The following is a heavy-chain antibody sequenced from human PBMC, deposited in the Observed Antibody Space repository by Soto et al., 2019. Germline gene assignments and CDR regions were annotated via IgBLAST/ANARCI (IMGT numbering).Heavy chain of an antibody. J-gene: IGHJ3*02. CDR1: GGSISSYY. CDR2: IYYSGST. Sequence: QVQLQESGPGLVKPSETLSLTCTVSGGSISSYYWSWIRQPPGKGLEWIGYIYYSGSTNYDPSLKRRVTISVDTSKNQFSLNLSSVTAADTAVYYCARRYGSVFDIWGQGTMVTVSS. CDR3: ARRYGSVFDI. D-gene: IGHD3-10*01. V-gene: IGHV4-59*08.